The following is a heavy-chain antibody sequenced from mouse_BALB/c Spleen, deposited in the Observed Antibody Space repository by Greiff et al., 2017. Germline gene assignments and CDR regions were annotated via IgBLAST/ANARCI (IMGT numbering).Heavy chain of an antibody. CDR1: GYSFTSYW. D-gene: IGHD2-2*01. CDR3: TRGYDVYWYFDV. CDR2: IYPGNSDT. J-gene: IGHJ1*01. V-gene: IGHV1-5*01. Sequence: VQLQQSGTVLARPGASVKMSCKASGYSFTSYWMHWVKQRPGQGLEWIGAIYPGNSDTSYNQKFKGKAKLTAVTSASTAYMELSSLTNEDSAVYYCTRGYDVYWYFDVWGAGTTVTVSS.